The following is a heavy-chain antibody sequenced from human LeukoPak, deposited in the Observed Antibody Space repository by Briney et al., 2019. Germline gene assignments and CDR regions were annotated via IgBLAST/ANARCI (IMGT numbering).Heavy chain of an antibody. D-gene: IGHD1-26*01. V-gene: IGHV3-30*18. Sequence: GGSLRLSCAASGFTFSSYGMHWVRQAPGKGLEWVAVISYDGSNKYYADSVKGRFTISRDNSKNTLYLQMNSLRAEDTAVYYCAKEEWELSVGGSYYFDYWGQGTLVTVSS. CDR2: ISYDGSNK. CDR1: GFTFSSYG. CDR3: AKEEWELSVGGSYYFDY. J-gene: IGHJ4*02.